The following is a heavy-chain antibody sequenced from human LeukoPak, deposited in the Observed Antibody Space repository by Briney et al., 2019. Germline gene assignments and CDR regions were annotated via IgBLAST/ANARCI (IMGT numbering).Heavy chain of an antibody. J-gene: IGHJ2*01. CDR3: ARESSESGRYFDL. Sequence: SETLSLTCTVSGGSISSSSYYWGWIRQPPGKGLVWIGSIYYSGSTYYNPSLKSRVTISVDTSKNQFSLKLSSVTAADTAVYYCARESSESGRYFDLWGRGTLVTVSS. CDR1: GGSISSSSYY. CDR2: IYYSGST. D-gene: IGHD3-10*01. V-gene: IGHV4-39*07.